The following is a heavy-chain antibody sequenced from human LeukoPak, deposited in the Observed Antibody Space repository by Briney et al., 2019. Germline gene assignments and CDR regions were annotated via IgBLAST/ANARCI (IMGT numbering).Heavy chain of an antibody. J-gene: IGHJ5*02. CDR2: INPNSGGT. CDR3: ARDLGSIFGVVTPNWFDP. D-gene: IGHD3-3*01. V-gene: IGHV1-2*02. CDR1: GYTFTGCY. Sequence: ASVKVSCKASGYTFTGCYMHWVRQAPGQGLEWMGWINPNSGGTNYAQKFQGRVTMTRDTSISTAYMELSRLRSDDTAVYYCARDLGSIFGVVTPNWFDPWGQGTLVTVSS.